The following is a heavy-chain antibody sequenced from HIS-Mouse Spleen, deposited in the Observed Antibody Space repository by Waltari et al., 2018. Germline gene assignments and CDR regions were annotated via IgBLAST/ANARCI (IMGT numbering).Heavy chain of an antibody. D-gene: IGHD6-13*01. Sequence: QVQLQESGPGLVKPSETLSLTCTVSGGSISSYYWSWTRQPPGKGLEWIGYIYYSGSTNYHPSRKSRVTISVDTSKNQFSLKLSSVTAADTAVYYCARGQDSSSYFDYWGQGTLVTVSS. V-gene: IGHV4-59*01. CDR2: IYYSGST. CDR3: ARGQDSSSYFDY. J-gene: IGHJ4*02. CDR1: GGSISSYY.